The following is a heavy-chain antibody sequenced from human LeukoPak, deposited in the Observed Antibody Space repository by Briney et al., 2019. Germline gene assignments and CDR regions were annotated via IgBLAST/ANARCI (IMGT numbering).Heavy chain of an antibody. CDR2: ISSSSSDM. CDR1: GFNFSTFW. CDR3: ARGTYYYETSGYYGSFDY. J-gene: IGHJ4*02. D-gene: IGHD3-22*01. Sequence: GGSLRLSCAASGFNFSTFWMAWIRQAPGKGLEWVSFISSSSSDMYYPDSLKGRFTISRDNAKNSLYLQMNSLRAEDTAVYYCARGTYYYETSGYYGSFDYWGQGILVTVSS. V-gene: IGHV3-21*06.